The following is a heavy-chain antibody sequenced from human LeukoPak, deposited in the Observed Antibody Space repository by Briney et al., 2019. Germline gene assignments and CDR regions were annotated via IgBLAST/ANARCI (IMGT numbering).Heavy chain of an antibody. J-gene: IGHJ4*02. CDR1: GFTVSSNY. V-gene: IGHV3-66*01. Sequence: GGSLRLSCAASGFTVSSNYMSWVRQAPGKGLEWVSVIYSGGSTYYADSAKGRFTISRDNSKNTLYLQMNSLRAEDTAVYYCARGRRITIFGVVIGPFDYWGQGTLVTVSS. CDR3: ARGRRITIFGVVIGPFDY. D-gene: IGHD3-3*01. CDR2: IYSGGST.